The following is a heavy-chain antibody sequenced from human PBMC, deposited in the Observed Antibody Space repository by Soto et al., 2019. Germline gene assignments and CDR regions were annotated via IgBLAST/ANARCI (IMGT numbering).Heavy chain of an antibody. J-gene: IGHJ2*01. CDR3: AVYGGNRYWYFDL. CDR2: MNPNRGNT. CDR1: GYTFTSYD. Sequence: QVQLVQSGAEVKKPGASVKVSCKASGYTFTSYDINWVRQATGQGLEWMGWMNPNRGNTGYAEKVQGRGHMNRNTSISKGYMELGSLRSEDKAVYYCAVYGGNRYWYFDLWGRGTLVTVSS. V-gene: IGHV1-8*01. D-gene: IGHD4-17*01.